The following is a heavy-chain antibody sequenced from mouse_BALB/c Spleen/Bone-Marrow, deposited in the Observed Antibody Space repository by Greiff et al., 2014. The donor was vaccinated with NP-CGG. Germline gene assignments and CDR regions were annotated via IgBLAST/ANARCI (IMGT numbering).Heavy chain of an antibody. Sequence: VQLQQSGPELMKPRASVKLSCKASGFSFTSSYIHWLKQNHGKSLEWMGYIDPFNGVTIYNQNFKGKATLTADKSSSTAYMHLSSLTSENSAVYYCARRVITTGARFAYWGQGTLVTVSA. CDR3: ARRVITTGARFAY. CDR1: GFSFTSSY. D-gene: IGHD2-4*01. CDR2: IDPFNGVT. V-gene: IGHV1S135*01. J-gene: IGHJ3*01.